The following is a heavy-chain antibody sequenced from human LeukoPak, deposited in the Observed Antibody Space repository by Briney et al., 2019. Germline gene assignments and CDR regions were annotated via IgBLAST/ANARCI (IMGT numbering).Heavy chain of an antibody. V-gene: IGHV3-48*03. Sequence: GGSLRLSCAASGFTFSSYEMNWVRQAPGKGLEWVSYISSSGSTIYYADSVKGRFTISRDNAKNSLYLQMNSLRAEDMAVYYCARADAGDLGLLRYWGQGTLVTVSS. J-gene: IGHJ4*02. CDR3: ARADAGDLGLLRY. CDR2: ISSSGSTI. D-gene: IGHD7-27*01. CDR1: GFTFSSYE.